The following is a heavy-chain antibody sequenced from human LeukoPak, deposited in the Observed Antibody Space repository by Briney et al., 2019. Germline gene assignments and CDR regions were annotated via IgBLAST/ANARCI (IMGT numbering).Heavy chain of an antibody. D-gene: IGHD6-13*01. Sequence: GGSLRLSCAASGLTLGNYWMHWVRQAPGKGLVWVSRGDGDGSHSTYADSVKGRFTISRDISKNTLYLQMNSLRAEDTAVYYCAKPLSAASGTDFHYWGQGTLVTVSS. CDR1: GLTLGNYW. J-gene: IGHJ4*02. CDR2: GDGDGSHS. CDR3: AKPLSAASGTDFHY. V-gene: IGHV3-74*03.